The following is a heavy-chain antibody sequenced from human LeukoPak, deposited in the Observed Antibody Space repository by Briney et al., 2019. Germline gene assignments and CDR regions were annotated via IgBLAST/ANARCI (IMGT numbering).Heavy chain of an antibody. D-gene: IGHD2-2*01. CDR1: GGSISSYY. J-gene: IGHJ5*02. V-gene: IGHV4-59*12. Sequence: PSETLSLTCTDSGGSISSYYWSWIRQPPGKGLEWIGYIYYSGSTNYNPSLKSRVTISVDTSKNQFSLKLNSVTAADTAVYYCARDSSYCTTTRCYGGWFDPWGQGALVTVSS. CDR2: IYYSGST. CDR3: ARDSSYCTTTRCYGGWFDP.